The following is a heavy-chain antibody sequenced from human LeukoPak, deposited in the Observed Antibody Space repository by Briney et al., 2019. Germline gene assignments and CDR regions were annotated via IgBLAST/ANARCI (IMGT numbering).Heavy chain of an antibody. D-gene: IGHD1-26*01. CDR2: VHYGGST. CDR3: ARGVGATHFDY. J-gene: IGHJ4*01. V-gene: IGHV4-59*01. Sequence: SETLSLTCGVSGGSITTYYWTWIRQPPGKGLEWIGYVHYGGSTNYNPSLKSRVTMSEDTSTNQFSLKLSSVTAADTAVYYCARGVGATHFDYWGHGTLVTVSS. CDR1: GGSITTYY.